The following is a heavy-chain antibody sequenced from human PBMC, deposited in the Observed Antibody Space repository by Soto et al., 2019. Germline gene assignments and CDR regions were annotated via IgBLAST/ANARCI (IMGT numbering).Heavy chain of an antibody. CDR3: AREWNKWLPKSWFDP. V-gene: IGHV1-2*02. J-gene: IGHJ5*02. CDR1: GYTFTGYY. Sequence: QVQLVQSGAEVKKPGASVKVSCKASGYTFTGYYMHWVRQAPGQGLEWMGWINPNSGGTNYAQKFQGRVTMTRDTSISTAYMELSRLRSADTAVYYCAREWNKWLPKSWFDPWGQGTLVTVSS. CDR2: INPNSGGT. D-gene: IGHD3-22*01.